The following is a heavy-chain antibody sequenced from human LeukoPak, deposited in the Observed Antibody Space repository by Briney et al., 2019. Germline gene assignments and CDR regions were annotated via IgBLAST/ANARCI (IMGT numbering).Heavy chain of an antibody. J-gene: IGHJ3*02. D-gene: IGHD3-22*01. CDR3: AIRYSSGWADAFDI. CDR1: GGSISSSSYY. Sequence: SETLSLTCTVSGGSISSSSYYWGWIRQPPGKGLEWIGSIYYSGSTYYNPSLKSRVTISVDTSKNQFSLKLSSVTAADTAVYYCAIRYSSGWADAFDIWGQGTMVTVSS. V-gene: IGHV4-39*01. CDR2: IYYSGST.